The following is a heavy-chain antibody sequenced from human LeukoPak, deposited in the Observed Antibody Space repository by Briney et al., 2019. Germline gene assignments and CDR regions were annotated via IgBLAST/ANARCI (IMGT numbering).Heavy chain of an antibody. V-gene: IGHV1-69*13. D-gene: IGHD6-19*01. J-gene: IGHJ5*02. Sequence: ASVTVSCTASGGTFSSYAISWVRQAPGQGLEWMGGIIPIFGTANYAQKFQGRVTITADESTSTAYMELSSLRSEDTAVYYCARGGVSSGWYLVRNWFDPWGQGTLVTVSS. CDR2: IIPIFGTA. CDR3: ARGGVSSGWYLVRNWFDP. CDR1: GGTFSSYA.